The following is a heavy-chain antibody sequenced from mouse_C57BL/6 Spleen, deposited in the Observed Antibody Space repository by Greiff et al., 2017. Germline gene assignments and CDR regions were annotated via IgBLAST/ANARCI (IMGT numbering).Heavy chain of an antibody. Sequence: QVQLQQPGAELVRPGSSVKLSCKASGYTFTSYWMHWVKQRPIQGLEWIGNIDPSDSETHYNQKFKDKATLTVDKSSSTAYMQLSSLTSEDSAVYYCARYDYDNAMDYGGQGTSVTVSS. J-gene: IGHJ4*01. V-gene: IGHV1-52*01. CDR2: IDPSDSET. CDR3: ARYDYDNAMDY. D-gene: IGHD2-4*01. CDR1: GYTFTSYW.